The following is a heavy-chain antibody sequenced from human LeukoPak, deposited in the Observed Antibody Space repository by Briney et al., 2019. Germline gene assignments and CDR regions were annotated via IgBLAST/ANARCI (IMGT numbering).Heavy chain of an antibody. CDR3: ASSSIFGELAIDY. Sequence: SQTLSLTCTVSGDSISSGDYYWSWIRQPAGKGLEWIGRISSSGSTNYNPSLKSRVTISVDTSKNQFSLKLSSVTAADTAVYYCASSSIFGELAIDYWGQGTLVTVSS. CDR1: GDSISSGDYY. CDR2: ISSSGST. V-gene: IGHV4-61*02. D-gene: IGHD3-10*01. J-gene: IGHJ4*02.